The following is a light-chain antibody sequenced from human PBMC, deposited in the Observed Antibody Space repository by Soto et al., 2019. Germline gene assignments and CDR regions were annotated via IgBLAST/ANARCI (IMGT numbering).Light chain of an antibody. CDR1: QGIGTW. Sequence: DVQVTQSPSFVSASVGDTVTITCRARQGIGTWLAWYQQKPGKAPNLLIYGASNLQSGVPPRFSGRGLGTHFTLTIVSLQPEDFATYFCQQTNSFPVTFGQGTRLEI. J-gene: IGKJ5*01. CDR3: QQTNSFPVT. V-gene: IGKV1D-12*01. CDR2: GAS.